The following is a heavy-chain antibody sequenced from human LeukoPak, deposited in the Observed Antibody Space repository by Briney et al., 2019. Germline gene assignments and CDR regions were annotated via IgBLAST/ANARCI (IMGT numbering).Heavy chain of an antibody. CDR1: GFSLSTSGVG. CDR2: IYGDDDK. J-gene: IGHJ4*02. V-gene: IGHV2-5*02. D-gene: IGHD3-10*01. Sequence: SGPTLVKPTQTLTLTCTFSGFSLSTSGVGVGWIRQPPRKALEWLALIYGDDDKRFSPSLKSRLTITKDTSKNQVVLTMTNMDPVDTATYYCAHTSMVRGVIAPYFDFWGQGTLVTVSS. CDR3: AHTSMVRGVIAPYFDF.